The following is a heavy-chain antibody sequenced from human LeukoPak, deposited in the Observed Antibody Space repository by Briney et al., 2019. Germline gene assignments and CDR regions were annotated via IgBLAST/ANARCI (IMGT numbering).Heavy chain of an antibody. J-gene: IGHJ4*02. V-gene: IGHV3-23*01. CDR3: EKSRRVGANQRGLFDY. CDR2: VSGSGRNT. D-gene: IGHD1-26*01. CDR1: GFTFSSYA. Sequence: GGSLRLSCAASGFTFSSYAMTRVRQAPGRGLEWVSSVSGSGRNTFYPDSVEGRFTISRDNSKNTVYLQMNSLRADDTAVYYCEKSRRVGANQRGLFDYWGQGTLVTVSP.